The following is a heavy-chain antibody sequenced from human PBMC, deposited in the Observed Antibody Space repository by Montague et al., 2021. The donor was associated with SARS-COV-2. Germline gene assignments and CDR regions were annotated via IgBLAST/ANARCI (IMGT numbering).Heavy chain of an antibody. CDR2: IYYSGST. Sequence: TLSLTCTVSGSSISSSSYYWGWIHQPPGKGLEWIGSIYYSGSTYYNPSLKSRVTISVDTSKNQFSLKLSSVTAADTAVYYCARHSGRDTIFGVVIIPDAFDIWGQGTMVTVSS. CDR1: GSSISSSSYY. J-gene: IGHJ3*02. V-gene: IGHV4-39*01. D-gene: IGHD3-3*01. CDR3: ARHSGRDTIFGVVIIPDAFDI.